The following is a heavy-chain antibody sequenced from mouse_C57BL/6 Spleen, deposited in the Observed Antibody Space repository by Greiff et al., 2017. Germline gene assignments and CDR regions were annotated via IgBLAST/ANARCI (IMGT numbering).Heavy chain of an antibody. J-gene: IGHJ2*01. V-gene: IGHV1-54*01. Sequence: QVQLQQSGAELVRPGTSVKVSCKASGYAFTNYLIEWVKQRPGQGLEWIGVINPGSGGTNYNEKFKGKATLTADKSSSTAYMQLSSLTSEDSAVYFCARSSNLYYFDYWGQGTTLTVSS. CDR2: INPGSGGT. CDR1: GYAFTNYL. CDR3: ARSSNLYYFDY.